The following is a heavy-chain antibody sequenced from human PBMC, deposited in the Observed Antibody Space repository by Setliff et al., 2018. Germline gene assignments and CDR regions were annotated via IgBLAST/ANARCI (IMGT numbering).Heavy chain of an antibody. D-gene: IGHD4-17*01. CDR2: IIPVLGMT. CDR1: GDPFNAYG. CDR3: ARGPSPTVTPSRLIYFYHMDV. Sequence: SVKVSCKASGDPFNAYGVGWVRQAPGQGLEWMGPIIPVLGMTDYAQKFQGRLTITADQSTTTVYMELSSLRFDDTALYYCARGPSPTVTPSRLIYFYHMDVWGTGTTVTVSS. J-gene: IGHJ6*03. V-gene: IGHV1-69*10.